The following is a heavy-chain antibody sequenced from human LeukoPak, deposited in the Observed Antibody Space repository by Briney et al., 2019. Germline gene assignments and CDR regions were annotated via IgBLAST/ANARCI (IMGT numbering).Heavy chain of an antibody. V-gene: IGHV5-51*01. CDR1: GYSFTSYW. Sequence: GESLQISCQGSGYSFTSYWIGWVRPMPGKGLEWMGIIYPGDSDTRYSPSFQGQVTISADKSISTAYLQWSSLKASDTAMYYCARPPSRYSGYEGDWGQGTLVTVSS. J-gene: IGHJ4*02. CDR2: IYPGDSDT. D-gene: IGHD5-12*01. CDR3: ARPPSRYSGYEGD.